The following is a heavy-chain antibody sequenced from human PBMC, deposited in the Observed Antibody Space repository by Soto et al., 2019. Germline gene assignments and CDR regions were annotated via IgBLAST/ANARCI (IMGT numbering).Heavy chain of an antibody. V-gene: IGHV6-1*01. CDR1: GDSVSSNSAG. CDR2: TYYRSKWYN. J-gene: IGHJ5*02. CDR3: ARDALGYCSGGSCYSVGWWFDP. D-gene: IGHD2-15*01. Sequence: SQTLSRTCAISGDSVSSNSAGWDWIRQSPSRGLEWLGRTYYRSKWYNDYAVSVKSRITINPDTSKNQFSLQLNSVTPEDTAVDYCARDALGYCSGGSCYSVGWWFDPWGQGTLVTGSS.